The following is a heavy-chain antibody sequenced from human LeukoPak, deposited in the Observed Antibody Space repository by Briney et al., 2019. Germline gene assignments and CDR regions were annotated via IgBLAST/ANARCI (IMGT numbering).Heavy chain of an antibody. D-gene: IGHD5-24*01. V-gene: IGHV4-59*01. J-gene: IGHJ4*02. Sequence: KSSETLSLTCAVYGGSFSSYYWSWIRQPPGKGLEWIGYIYYSGSTNYNPSLKSRVTISVDTSKNQFSLKLSSVTAADTAVYYCARAEDGYNPIFDYWGQGTLVTVSS. CDR2: IYYSGST. CDR1: GGSFSSYY. CDR3: ARAEDGYNPIFDY.